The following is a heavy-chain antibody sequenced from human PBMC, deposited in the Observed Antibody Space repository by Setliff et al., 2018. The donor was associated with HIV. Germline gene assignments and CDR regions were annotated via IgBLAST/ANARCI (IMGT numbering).Heavy chain of an antibody. V-gene: IGHV1-18*01. CDR3: ARGPPIVVLPAALLTFDY. CDR2: ISAYNGNT. J-gene: IGHJ4*02. D-gene: IGHD2-2*01. CDR1: GGTFSSYA. Sequence: ASVKVSCKASGGTFSSYAISWVRQAPGQGLEWMGWISAYNGNTNYAQKLQGRVTMTTDTSTSTAYMELRSLRSDDTAVYYCARGPPIVVLPAALLTFDYWGQGTLVTVSS.